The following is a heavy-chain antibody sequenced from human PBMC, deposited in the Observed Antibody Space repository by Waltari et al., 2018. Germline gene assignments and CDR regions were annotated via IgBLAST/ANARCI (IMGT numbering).Heavy chain of an antibody. V-gene: IGHV4-34*01. D-gene: IGHD6-13*01. J-gene: IGHJ4*02. CDR1: GGSFSGYY. CDR3: AREEGVQLVFIDY. CDR2: INHSGST. Sequence: QVQLQQWGAGLLKPSETLSLTCAVYGGSFSGYYWSWIRQPPGKGLEWIGEINHSGSTNYNPSLKSRVTISVDTSKNQFSLKLSSVTAADTAVYYCAREEGVQLVFIDYWGQGTLVTVSS.